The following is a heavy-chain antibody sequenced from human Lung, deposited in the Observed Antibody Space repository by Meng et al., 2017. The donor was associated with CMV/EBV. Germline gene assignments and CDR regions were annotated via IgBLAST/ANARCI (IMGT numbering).Heavy chain of an antibody. Sequence: ASVKVSCNSSGYTFTSYGISWVRQAPGQGLEWMGWISAYNGNTNYAQKLQGRVTMTTDTSTSTAYMELRSLRSDDTAVYYCARNPLYCSSTSCYIPGNYYYYYGMDVWGKGTTVTVSS. D-gene: IGHD2-2*02. CDR1: GYTFTSYG. V-gene: IGHV1-18*01. CDR2: ISAYNGNT. J-gene: IGHJ6*04. CDR3: ARNPLYCSSTSCYIPGNYYYYYGMDV.